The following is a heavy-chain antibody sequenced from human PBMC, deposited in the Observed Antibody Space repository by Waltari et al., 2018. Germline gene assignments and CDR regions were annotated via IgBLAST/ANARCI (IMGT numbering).Heavy chain of an antibody. CDR2: IRDSSSYI. J-gene: IGHJ4*02. CDR3: ARVGRDYGHRGDFDY. Sequence: EVQLVESGGGLVKPGGSLTLSCAASGFTFRSYVINWVRQAPGKGLGWVSSIRDSSSYIYYADSVKGRFTISRDNAKNSLYLQMNSLRAEDTAVYYCARVGRDYGHRGDFDYWGQGTLVTVSS. D-gene: IGHD4-17*01. V-gene: IGHV3-21*01. CDR1: GFTFRSYV.